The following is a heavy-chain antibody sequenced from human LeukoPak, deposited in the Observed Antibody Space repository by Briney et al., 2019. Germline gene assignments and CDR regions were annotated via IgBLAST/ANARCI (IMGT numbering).Heavy chain of an antibody. CDR1: GFTFSSYS. D-gene: IGHD5-24*01. J-gene: IGHJ6*03. V-gene: IGHV3-21*01. CDR3: AILEMATSYYYYMDV. Sequence: VGSLRLSCAASGFTFSSYSMNWVRQAPGKGLEWVSSISSSSSYIYYADSVKGRFTISRDNAKNSLYLQMNSLRAEDTAVYYCAILEMATSYYYYMDVWGKGTTVTVSS. CDR2: ISSSSSYI.